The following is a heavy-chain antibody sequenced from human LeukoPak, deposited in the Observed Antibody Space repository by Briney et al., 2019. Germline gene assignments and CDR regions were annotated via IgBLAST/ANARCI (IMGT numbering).Heavy chain of an antibody. J-gene: IGHJ4*02. CDR3: ARGGGYSYDYFDY. CDR1: GFTFSSYW. CDR2: INSHGSST. D-gene: IGHD5-18*01. Sequence: GGSLRLSCAAAGFTFSSYWMHWVRHAPGKWLVWVSRINSHGSSTTYADSVKGRFTISRDNAKNTLYLQMNSLRADDTAVYYCARGGGYSYDYFDYWGQGTLVTVSS. V-gene: IGHV3-74*01.